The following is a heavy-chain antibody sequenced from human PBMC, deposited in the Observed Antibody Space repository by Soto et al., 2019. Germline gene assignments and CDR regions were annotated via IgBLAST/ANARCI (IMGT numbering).Heavy chain of an antibody. CDR3: ASGWQLKDYYAMDV. Sequence: GGSLRLSCAASGFTFSTYAMSWVRQAPGKGLEWVSAISGSGGSTYYADSVKGRFTISRDNAKRSLFLQMNTLRAEDTAMYYCASGWQLKDYYAMDVWGQGTTVTVSS. V-gene: IGHV3-23*01. D-gene: IGHD1-1*01. J-gene: IGHJ6*02. CDR1: GFTFSTYA. CDR2: ISGSGGST.